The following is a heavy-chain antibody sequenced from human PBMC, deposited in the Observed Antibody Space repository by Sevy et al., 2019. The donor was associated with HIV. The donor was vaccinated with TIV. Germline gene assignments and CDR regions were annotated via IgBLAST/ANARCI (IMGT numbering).Heavy chain of an antibody. CDR2: ISAYNGNT. D-gene: IGHD3-16*02. Sequence: ASVKVSCKASGYTFTSYGISWVRQAPGQGLEWMGWISAYNGNTNYAQKLQGRVTMTTDTSTSPAYMELRSRGSDDTAVEYWAGGHDYVWGSYRASFDYWGQGTLVTVSS. J-gene: IGHJ4*02. CDR3: AGGHDYVWGSYRASFDY. CDR1: GYTFTSYG. V-gene: IGHV1-18*01.